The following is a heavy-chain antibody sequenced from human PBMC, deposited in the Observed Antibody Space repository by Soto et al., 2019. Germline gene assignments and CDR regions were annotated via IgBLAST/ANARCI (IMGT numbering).Heavy chain of an antibody. V-gene: IGHV1-24*01. Sequence: PSVKVSCKVSGYTLTELSMHWVRQAPGKGLEWMGGFDPEDGETIYAQKFQGRVTMTEDTSTDTAYMELSSLRSEDTAVYYCATDRGISYYYDSPHAFDIWGQGTMVT. J-gene: IGHJ3*02. D-gene: IGHD3-22*01. CDR3: ATDRGISYYYDSPHAFDI. CDR1: GYTLTELS. CDR2: FDPEDGET.